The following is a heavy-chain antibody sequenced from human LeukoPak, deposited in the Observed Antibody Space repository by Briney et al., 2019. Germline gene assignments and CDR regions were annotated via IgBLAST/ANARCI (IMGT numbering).Heavy chain of an antibody. CDR3: ARRGYSGHSQGAADY. V-gene: IGHV1-46*01. Sequence: AASVKVSCKASGYTLTNYYIHWVRQAPGQGLEWMRIINPSGGSTNFAQKFQGRVTMTRDMSTSTAHMELRSLRSDDTAVYYCARRGYSGHSQGAADYWGQGTLVTVSS. CDR1: GYTLTNYY. D-gene: IGHD4-23*01. J-gene: IGHJ4*02. CDR2: INPSGGST.